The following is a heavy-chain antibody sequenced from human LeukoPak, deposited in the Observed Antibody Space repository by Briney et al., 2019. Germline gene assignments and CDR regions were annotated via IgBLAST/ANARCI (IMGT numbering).Heavy chain of an antibody. CDR2: IYYSGST. V-gene: IGHV4-31*03. Sequence: SETLSLTCTVSGGSIGSGGYYWSWIRQHPGKGLEWIGCIYYSGSTYYNPSLKSRVTISVDTSKNQFSLKLSSVTAADTAVYYCARKHSGYYDSSGFQYYFDYWGQGTLVTVSS. CDR3: ARKHSGYYDSSGFQYYFDY. D-gene: IGHD3-22*01. J-gene: IGHJ4*02. CDR1: GGSIGSGGYY.